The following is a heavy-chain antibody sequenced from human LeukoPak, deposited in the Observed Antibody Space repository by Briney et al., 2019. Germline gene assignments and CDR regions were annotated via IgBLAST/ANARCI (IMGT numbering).Heavy chain of an antibody. Sequence: GGSLRLSCAASGFTFSSYGMHWVRQAPGKGLEWVAFIRYDGSNKYYADSVKGRFTISRDNSKNTLYLQMNSLRAEDTAVYYCAKDRSAVVPAATLFDYWGQGTLVTVSS. D-gene: IGHD2-2*01. V-gene: IGHV3-30*02. J-gene: IGHJ4*02. CDR1: GFTFSSYG. CDR3: AKDRSAVVPAATLFDY. CDR2: IRYDGSNK.